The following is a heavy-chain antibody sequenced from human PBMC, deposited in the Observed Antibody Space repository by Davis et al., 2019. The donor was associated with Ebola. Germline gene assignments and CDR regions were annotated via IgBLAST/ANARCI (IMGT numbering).Heavy chain of an antibody. Sequence: GESLKISCAASGFTFSSYAMSWVRQAPGKGLEWVSAISGSGGSTYYADSVKGRFTISRDNSKNTLYLQMNSLRAEDTAVYYCAKDFYSYFDDWGQGTLVTVSS. D-gene: IGHD2-15*01. CDR3: AKDFYSYFDD. CDR2: ISGSGGST. CDR1: GFTFSSYA. J-gene: IGHJ4*02. V-gene: IGHV3-23*01.